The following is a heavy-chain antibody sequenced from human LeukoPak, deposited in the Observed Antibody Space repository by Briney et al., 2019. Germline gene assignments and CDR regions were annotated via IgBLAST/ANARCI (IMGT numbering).Heavy chain of an antibody. J-gene: IGHJ4*02. CDR2: ISSSDGTT. V-gene: IGHV3-23*01. Sequence: GGSLRLSCTGSGFTFSDYAMSWVRQAPGKGLEWVSGISSSDGTTYYADSVKGRFTISRDDSKNTFYLQMSSLRAEDTAVYYCAKHGDGYIRYFDYWGQGTLVTASS. CDR1: GFTFSDYA. CDR3: AKHGDGYIRYFDY. D-gene: IGHD5-12*01.